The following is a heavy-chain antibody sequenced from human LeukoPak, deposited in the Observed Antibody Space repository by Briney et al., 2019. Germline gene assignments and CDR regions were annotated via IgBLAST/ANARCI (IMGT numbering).Heavy chain of an antibody. CDR3: ARVYYGRRVDAFDI. D-gene: IGHD3-10*01. Sequence: GGSLRLSCAASGFTFSSYGMTGVGQAPGKGLEGVSYISSSSSTIYYADSVKGRFTISRDNAKNSLYLQMNSLRDEDTAVYYCARVYYGRRVDAFDIWGQGTMVTVSS. CDR1: GFTFSSYG. V-gene: IGHV3-48*02. J-gene: IGHJ3*02. CDR2: ISSSSSTI.